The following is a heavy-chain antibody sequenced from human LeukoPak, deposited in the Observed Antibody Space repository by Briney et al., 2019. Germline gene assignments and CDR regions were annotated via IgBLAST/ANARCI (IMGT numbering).Heavy chain of an antibody. V-gene: IGHV4-30-2*01. Sequence: SETLSLTCTVSGGSISSGGYYWSWIRQPPGKGLEWIGYIYHSGSTYYNPSLKSRVTISVDRSKNQFSLKLSSVTAADTAVYYCARVKLVGATWSGGYYYYGMDVWGQGTTVTVSS. CDR2: IYHSGST. CDR3: ARVKLVGATWSGGYYYYGMDV. J-gene: IGHJ6*02. CDR1: GGSISSGGYY. D-gene: IGHD1-26*01.